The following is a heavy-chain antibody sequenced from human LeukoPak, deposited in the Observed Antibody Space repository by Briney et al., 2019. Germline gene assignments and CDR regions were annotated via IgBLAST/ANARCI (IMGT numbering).Heavy chain of an antibody. Sequence: PSETLSLTCAVSGVSISSYYWSWIRQPPGKALEWIGYIYYSGSTNYNPSLKSRVTISVDTSKNQFSLKLSSVTAADTAVYYCASRNFGVVTDWGQGTLVTVSS. D-gene: IGHD3-3*01. CDR3: ASRNFGVVTD. J-gene: IGHJ4*02. CDR2: IYYSGST. V-gene: IGHV4-59*12. CDR1: GVSISSYY.